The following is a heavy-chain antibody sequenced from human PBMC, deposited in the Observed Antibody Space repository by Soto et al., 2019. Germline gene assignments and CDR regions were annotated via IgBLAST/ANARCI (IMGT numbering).Heavy chain of an antibody. D-gene: IGHD3-10*01. CDR3: ARAVPKIYGSGVSPFDWFDP. V-gene: IGHV1-46*03. CDR2: INPSGGST. J-gene: IGHJ5*02. Sequence: QVQLVQSGAEVKKPGASVKVSCKASGYTFTSYYMHWVRQAPGQGLEWMGIINPSGGSTSYAQKFQGRVTMTRDTSTSTVYMELSSLRSEDTAVYYCARAVPKIYGSGVSPFDWFDPWGQGTLVTVSS. CDR1: GYTFTSYY.